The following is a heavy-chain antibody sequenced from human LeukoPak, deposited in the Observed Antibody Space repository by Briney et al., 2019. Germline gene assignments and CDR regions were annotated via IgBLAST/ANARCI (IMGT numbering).Heavy chain of an antibody. V-gene: IGHV4-39*07. CDR1: GVSIGSSSYY. CDR2: MHYSGSS. CDR3: ARSTMVRGRPFAY. D-gene: IGHD3-10*01. Sequence: SETLSLTCTVSGVSIGSSSYYWGWIRQPPGKGLEWIGSMHYSGSSYYNPSLKSRVTISVDTSKNQFSLKLSSVTAADTAVYYCARSTMVRGRPFAYWGQGTLVTVSS. J-gene: IGHJ4*02.